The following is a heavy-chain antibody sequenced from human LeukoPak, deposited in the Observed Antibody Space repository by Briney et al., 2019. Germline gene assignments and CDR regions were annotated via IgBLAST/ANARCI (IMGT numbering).Heavy chain of an antibody. CDR1: GGSLTSYY. J-gene: IGHJ4*02. D-gene: IGHD3-10*01. V-gene: IGHV4-59*01. CDR2: IYYTGST. CDR3: ASYPGMRLGFY. Sequence: PSETLSLTCTVSGGSLTSYYWSWIRQPPGKGLESIGYIYYTGSTKYNPSLKSRVTISVDMSENQFSLKLTSVTAADTAVYYCASYPGMRLGFYWGQGTLVTVSS.